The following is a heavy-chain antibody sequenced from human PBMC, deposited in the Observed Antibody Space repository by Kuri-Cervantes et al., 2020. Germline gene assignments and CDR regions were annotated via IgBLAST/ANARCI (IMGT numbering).Heavy chain of an antibody. CDR3: ARYGSGDFDI. J-gene: IGHJ3*02. CDR1: GFTFSTYS. V-gene: IGHV3-21*01. D-gene: IGHD3-3*01. Sequence: GGALRLSCAASGFTFSTYSMNWVRQAPGKGLEWVSSISSSSSYIYYADSVKGRFTISRDNAKTSLYLQMNRLRAEDTAVYYCARYGSGDFDIWGQGTMVTVSS. CDR2: ISSSSSYI.